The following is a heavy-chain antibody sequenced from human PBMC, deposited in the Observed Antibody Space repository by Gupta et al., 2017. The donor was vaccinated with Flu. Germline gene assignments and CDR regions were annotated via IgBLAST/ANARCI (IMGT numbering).Heavy chain of an antibody. D-gene: IGHD3-10*01. CDR1: GGSVRRGAFD. V-gene: IGHV4-31*03. CDR2: ISYTGST. CDR3: ARGDGYYYASERYNTQDAFNV. Sequence: VQLQESGPGLVKPSETLSLTCTVSGGSVRRGAFDWNWIRQHPGKGLEWIGYISYTGSTYYNPSLQSRVTISVDTSKNQFSLRLMSVTAADTAVYYCARGDGYYYASERYNTQDAFNVWGQGTTVTVSS. J-gene: IGHJ3*01.